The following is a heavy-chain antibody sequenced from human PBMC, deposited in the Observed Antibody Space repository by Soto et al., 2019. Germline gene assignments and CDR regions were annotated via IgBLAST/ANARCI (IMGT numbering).Heavy chain of an antibody. CDR3: AKHLIIAARLDY. D-gene: IGHD6-6*01. CDR1: GFTFSSYA. Sequence: GESLKISCAASGFTFSSYAMSWVRQAPGKGLEWVSAISGSGGSTYYADSVKGRFTISRDNSKNTLYLQMNSLRAEDTAVYYCAKHLIIAARLDYWGQGTLVTVSS. J-gene: IGHJ4*02. V-gene: IGHV3-23*01. CDR2: ISGSGGST.